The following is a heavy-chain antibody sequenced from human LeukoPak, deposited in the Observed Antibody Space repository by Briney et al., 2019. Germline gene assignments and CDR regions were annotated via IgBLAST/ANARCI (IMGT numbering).Heavy chain of an antibody. CDR3: ARQGYCSGGSCTGAHWFDP. V-gene: IGHV1-69*04. J-gene: IGHJ5*02. Sequence: GASVTVSCKASGGTFSSYAISWVRQAPGQGLEWMGRIIPIFGIANYAQKFQGRVTITADKSTSTAYMELSSLRSEDTAVYYCARQGYCSGGSCTGAHWFDPWGQGTLVTVSS. D-gene: IGHD2-15*01. CDR1: GGTFSSYA. CDR2: IIPIFGIA.